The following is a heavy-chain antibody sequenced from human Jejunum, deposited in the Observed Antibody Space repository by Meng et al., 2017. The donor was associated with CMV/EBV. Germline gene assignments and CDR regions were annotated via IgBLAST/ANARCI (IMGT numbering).Heavy chain of an antibody. CDR2: IEQGGSEK. J-gene: IGHJ6*02. CDR1: GFTFSNYW. CDR3: ARSAPYVYSSPGV. Sequence: SGFTFSNYWMSWSRQAPGKGLEWVAKIEQGGSEKYYVDSVKGRFTISRDNTKTSLYLQMNSLRAEDTAVYSCARSAPYVYSSPGVWGQGTTVTVSS. D-gene: IGHD6-19*01. V-gene: IGHV3-7*01.